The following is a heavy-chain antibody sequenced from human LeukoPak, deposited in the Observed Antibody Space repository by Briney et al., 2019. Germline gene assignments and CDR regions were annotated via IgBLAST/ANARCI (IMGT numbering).Heavy chain of an antibody. J-gene: IGHJ4*02. Sequence: ASVKVSCKASGYTFTTYYMHWVRQAPGQGLEWMGWINPNSGGTNYAQKFQGRVTMTRDTSINTIYMELRSLRSDDTAVYYCTRDPSNKYYYDPWGQGTLVTVSS. D-gene: IGHD3-22*01. CDR2: INPNSGGT. CDR3: TRDPSNKYYYDP. V-gene: IGHV1-2*02. CDR1: GYTFTTYY.